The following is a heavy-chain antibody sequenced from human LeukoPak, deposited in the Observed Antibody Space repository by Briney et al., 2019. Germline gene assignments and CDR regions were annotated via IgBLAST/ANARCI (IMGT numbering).Heavy chain of an antibody. CDR1: GGTFSSYA. V-gene: IGHV1-69*05. CDR2: IIPIFGTA. D-gene: IGHD3-9*01. Sequence: SVKVSCKASGGTFSSYAISWVRQAPGQGLEWMGGIIPIFGTANYAQKFQGRVTITTDESTSTAYMELSSLRSEDTAVYYCARQKYDILTGYSMVAFDIWGQGTMVTVSS. J-gene: IGHJ3*02. CDR3: ARQKYDILTGYSMVAFDI.